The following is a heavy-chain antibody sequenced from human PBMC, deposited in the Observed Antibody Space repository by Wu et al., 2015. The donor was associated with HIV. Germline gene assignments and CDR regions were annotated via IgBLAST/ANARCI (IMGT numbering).Heavy chain of an antibody. Sequence: QVQLEQSGVEVKKPGASVKVSCKASGYSFTHYGIAWVRQAPGQGLEWMGWISANNGDTSYAQKFQGRVTVTTDTSTTTSYMELRSLKSDDTAIYYCAREGVDAFHPWGQGTLVTVSS. CDR1: GYSFTHYG. V-gene: IGHV1-18*01. CDR2: ISANNGDT. D-gene: IGHD5-12*01. CDR3: AREGVDAFHP. J-gene: IGHJ5*02.